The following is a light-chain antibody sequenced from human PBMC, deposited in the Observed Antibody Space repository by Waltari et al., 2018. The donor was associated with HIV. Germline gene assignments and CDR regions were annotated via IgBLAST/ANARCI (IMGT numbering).Light chain of an antibody. V-gene: IGKV4-1*01. CDR1: LTVLYHSAILDY. CDR3: QQYYSLPTA. J-gene: IGKJ4*01. CDR2: WAS. Sequence: IVMTQSPDSLAVSMGATFSLYRTFILTVLYHSAILDYLALYQQKPGQAPRVLISWASTRAVGVPSSIPALGGPERFSGSGSGTSFNLTISGLQEDDVAIYCCQQYYSLPTAFGGGTRLERK.